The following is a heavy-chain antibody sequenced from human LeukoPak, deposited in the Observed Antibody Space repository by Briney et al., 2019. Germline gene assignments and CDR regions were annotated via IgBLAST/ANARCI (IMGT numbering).Heavy chain of an antibody. V-gene: IGHV3-30*03. Sequence: QAGGSLRLSCAASRFSFRGYDMHWVRQAPGKGLEWLAVLSYDGSNTYYTDSVKGRFTISRDNSKNTLYLQMNSLRAEDTVMYYCAVRQDPLRFLESGGQGTLVTVSS. CDR1: RFSFRGYD. CDR2: LSYDGSNT. CDR3: AVRQDPLRFLES. D-gene: IGHD3-3*01. J-gene: IGHJ4*02.